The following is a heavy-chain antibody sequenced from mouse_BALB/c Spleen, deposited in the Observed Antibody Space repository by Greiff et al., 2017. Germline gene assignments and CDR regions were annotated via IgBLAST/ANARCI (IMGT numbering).Heavy chain of an antibody. CDR3: ATGRPFDS. CDR1: GYSITSDYA. Sequence: EVHLVESGPGLVKPSQSLSLTCTVTGYSITSDYAWTWIRQFPGNTLEWMGYISYSGSTSYNPSLKSRISITRDTSKNQFFLQLNSVTTEDTATYYCATGRPFDSWGQGTTLTVSS. V-gene: IGHV3-2*02. CDR2: ISYSGST. J-gene: IGHJ2*01.